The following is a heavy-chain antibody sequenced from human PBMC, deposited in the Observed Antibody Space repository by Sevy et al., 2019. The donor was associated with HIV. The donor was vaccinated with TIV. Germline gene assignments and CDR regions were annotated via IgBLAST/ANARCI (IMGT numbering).Heavy chain of an antibody. CDR1: GFAFYDYS. CDR3: AREGCTRPHDY. J-gene: IGHJ4*02. CDR2: LSFGCGKI. Sequence: GGSLSLSCAASGFAFYDYSMSWIRQAPGKGLEWVATLSFGCGKINYADSVKGRFTISIDNSKNSFSLQMDNLRVEDTALYYCAREGCTRPHDYWGQGTRVTVSS. D-gene: IGHD2-8*01. V-gene: IGHV3-23*01.